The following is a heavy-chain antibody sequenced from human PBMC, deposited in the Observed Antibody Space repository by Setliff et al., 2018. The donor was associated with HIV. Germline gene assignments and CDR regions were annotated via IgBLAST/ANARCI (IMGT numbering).Heavy chain of an antibody. CDR2: INHSGST. V-gene: IGHV4-34*01. CDR3: ARATYGSRAGTGLYFDS. J-gene: IGHJ4*02. Sequence: PSETLSLTCAVYGGSFSGYYWSWIRQPPGKGLEWIGEINHSGSTNYNPSLKSRVTISADTSRTQFSLNLISVTAADTAVYYCARATYGSRAGTGLYFDSWGQGALVTVSS. D-gene: IGHD6-6*01. CDR1: GGSFSGYY.